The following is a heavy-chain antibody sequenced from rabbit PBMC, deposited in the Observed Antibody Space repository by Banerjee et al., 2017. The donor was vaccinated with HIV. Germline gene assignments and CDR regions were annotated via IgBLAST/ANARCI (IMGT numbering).Heavy chain of an antibody. CDR2: IYGGGSGST. CDR1: GFSFSSSYW. Sequence: QEQLEESGGDLVKPEGSLTLTCTASGFSFSSSYWICWVRQAPGKGLEWIACIYGGGSGSTYYASWAKGRFTISKTSSTTVTLQMTSLTAADTATYFCARDLAGSNEYYFNLWGPGTLVTVS. CDR3: ARDLAGSNEYYFNL. J-gene: IGHJ4*01. V-gene: IGHV1S45*01. D-gene: IGHD4-2*01.